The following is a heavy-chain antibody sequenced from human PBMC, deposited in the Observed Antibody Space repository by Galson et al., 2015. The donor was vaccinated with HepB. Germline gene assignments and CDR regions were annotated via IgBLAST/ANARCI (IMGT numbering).Heavy chain of an antibody. J-gene: IGHJ4*02. V-gene: IGHV1-46*01. CDR1: GYTFTSYY. Sequence: GYTFTSYYMHWVRQAPGQGLEWMGIINPSGGSTSYAQKFQGRVTMTRDTSTSTAYMELRSLRSDDTAVYYCARYMVVPRKGFFDYWGQGTLVTVSS. CDR2: INPSGGST. CDR3: ARYMVVPRKGFFDY. D-gene: IGHD2-21*01.